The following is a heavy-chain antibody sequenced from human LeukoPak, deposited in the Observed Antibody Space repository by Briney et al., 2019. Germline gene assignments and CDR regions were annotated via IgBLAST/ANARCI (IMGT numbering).Heavy chain of an antibody. J-gene: IGHJ6*03. CDR2: INAGNGNT. V-gene: IGHV1-3*01. CDR3: ARDLRFLEATYYYYYYMDV. CDR1: GYTFTSYA. Sequence: GASVKVSRKASGYTFTSYAMHWVRQAPGQRLEWMGWINAGNGNTKYSQKFQGRVTMTRDTSISTAYMELSRLRSDDTAVYYCARDLRFLEATYYYYYYMDVWGKGTTVTVSS. D-gene: IGHD3-3*01.